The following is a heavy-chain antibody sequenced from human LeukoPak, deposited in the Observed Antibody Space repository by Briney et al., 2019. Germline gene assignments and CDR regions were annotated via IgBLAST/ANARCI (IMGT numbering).Heavy chain of an antibody. CDR1: GGTFSSYT. CDR3: ATLMGDTWLDY. Sequence: SVKVSCKASGGTFSSYTISWARQAPGLGLEWMGRIIPILGIANYARKFQGRVTITADKSTSTAYMELSSLRSEDTAVYYCATLMGDTWLDYWGQGTLVTVSS. D-gene: IGHD3-16*01. V-gene: IGHV1-69*02. J-gene: IGHJ4*02. CDR2: IIPILGIA.